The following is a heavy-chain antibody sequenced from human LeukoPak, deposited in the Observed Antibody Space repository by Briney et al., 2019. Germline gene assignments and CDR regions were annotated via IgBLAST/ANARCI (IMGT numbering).Heavy chain of an antibody. CDR3: ARAGYSYDFDP. J-gene: IGHJ5*02. CDR2: IYYSGST. D-gene: IGHD5-18*01. Sequence: SETLSLTCTVSGGSISSSSYYWGWTRHPPGKGREWIGSIYYSGSTYYNPSLKSRVTISVDTSKNQFSLKLSSVTAAYTAVYYCARAGYSYDFDPWGQGTLVTVSS. CDR1: GGSISSSSYY. V-gene: IGHV4-39*01.